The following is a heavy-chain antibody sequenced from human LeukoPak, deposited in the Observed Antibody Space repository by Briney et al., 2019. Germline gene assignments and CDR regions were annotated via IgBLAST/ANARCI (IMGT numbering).Heavy chain of an antibody. Sequence: GGSLRLSCAASGFTFSSYAMSWVRQAPGKGLEWVSAISGSGDSTYYADSVKGRFTISRDNSKNTVYLQMNSLRAEDTAVYYCARDIGYPSGGLLGLFDPWGQGTLVTVSS. CDR1: GFTFSSYA. V-gene: IGHV3-23*01. CDR2: ISGSGDST. J-gene: IGHJ5*02. CDR3: ARDIGYPSGGLLGLFDP. D-gene: IGHD3-10*01.